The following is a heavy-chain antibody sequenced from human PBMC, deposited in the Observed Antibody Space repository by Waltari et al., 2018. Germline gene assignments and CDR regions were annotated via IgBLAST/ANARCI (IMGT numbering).Heavy chain of an antibody. J-gene: IGHJ6*02. D-gene: IGHD3-22*01. Sequence: VQPGRSLRLSCAASEFTFSSYAMHWVRQAPGKGLEWVAVISYNGRNIYYVNSVKGRFSISRDNSEKMLYLQMNSLRAEDTAVYYCARDYCDRTNCHGMDVWGQGTTVTVFS. CDR1: EFTFSSYA. CDR3: ARDYCDRTNCHGMDV. CDR2: ISYNGRNI. V-gene: IGHV3-30*04.